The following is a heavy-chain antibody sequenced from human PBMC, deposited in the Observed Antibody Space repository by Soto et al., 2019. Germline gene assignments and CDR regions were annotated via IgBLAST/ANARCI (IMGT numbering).Heavy chain of an antibody. CDR2: MSYDGRNK. CDR1: GFTFSSYA. V-gene: IGHV3-30*04. Sequence: QVQLVESGGGVVQPGRSLRLSCAASGFTFSSYAMHWVRQAPGKGLEWVAIMSYDGRNKYYADSVKGRFTISRDNSKNTLYLKMNSLRAEDTAVYYCARGYSSSSAAFDYWGQGTLVTVSS. J-gene: IGHJ4*02. D-gene: IGHD6-13*01. CDR3: ARGYSSSSAAFDY.